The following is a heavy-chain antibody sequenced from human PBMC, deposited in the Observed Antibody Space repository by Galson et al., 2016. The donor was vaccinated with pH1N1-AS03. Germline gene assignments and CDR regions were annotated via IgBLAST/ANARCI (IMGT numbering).Heavy chain of an antibody. CDR1: GFSLTTSAVG. CDR2: IYWDDDK. CDR3: ARTAGWLPDF. D-gene: IGHD3-9*01. Sequence: PALVKPTQTLTLTCTFSGFSLTTSAVGVVWIRQPPGKALEWLALIYWDDDKRYNSSPKSRLTITKDTSKNQVVLTMTNMDPVDTATYYCARTAGWLPDFWGQGTLVTVSS. J-gene: IGHJ4*02. V-gene: IGHV2-5*02.